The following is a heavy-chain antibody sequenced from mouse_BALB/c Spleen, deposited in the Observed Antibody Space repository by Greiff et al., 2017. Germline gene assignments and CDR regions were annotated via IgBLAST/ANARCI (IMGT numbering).Heavy chain of an antibody. CDR3: ARGLRGAMDY. V-gene: IGHV3-2*02. J-gene: IGHJ4*01. D-gene: IGHD2-4*01. CDR1: GYSITSDYA. Sequence: EVQLVESGPGLVKPSQSLSLTCTVTGYSITSDYAWNWIRQFPGNKLEWMGYISYSGSTSYNPSLKSRISITRDTSKNQFFLQLNSVTTEDTATYYCARGLRGAMDYWGQGTSVTVSS. CDR2: ISYSGST.